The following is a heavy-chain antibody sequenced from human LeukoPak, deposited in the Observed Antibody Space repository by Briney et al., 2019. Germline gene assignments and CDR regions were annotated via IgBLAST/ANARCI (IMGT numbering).Heavy chain of an antibody. CDR1: RFTFSNYW. Sequence: PGGSLRLSCAASRFTFSNYWMHWVRQAPGKGLVWVSRINSDGRSISYADSVKGRFTISRDNSKNTLYLQMNSLRAEDTAVYYCAKKAGVEMATITPVGPMRYWGQGTLVTVSS. D-gene: IGHD5-24*01. V-gene: IGHV3-74*01. J-gene: IGHJ4*02. CDR3: AKKAGVEMATITPVGPMRY. CDR2: INSDGRSI.